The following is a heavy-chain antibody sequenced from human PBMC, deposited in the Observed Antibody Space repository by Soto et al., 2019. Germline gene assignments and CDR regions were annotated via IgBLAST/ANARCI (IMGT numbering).Heavy chain of an antibody. D-gene: IGHD3-10*01. CDR1: GGSISSYY. CDR3: ARSRRYGSGSFHIDY. CDR2: IYYSGST. Sequence: PSETLCLTCTVFGGSISSYYWSWIRQPPGKGLEWIGYIYYSGSTNYNPSLKSRVTISIDTSKNQFSLKLSSVTAADTAVYYCARSRRYGSGSFHIDYWGQGTLVTVYS. V-gene: IGHV4-59*08. J-gene: IGHJ4*02.